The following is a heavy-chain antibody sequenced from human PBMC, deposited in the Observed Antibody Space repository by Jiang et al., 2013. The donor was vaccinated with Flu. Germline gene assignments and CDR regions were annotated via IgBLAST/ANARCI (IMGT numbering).Heavy chain of an antibody. CDR1: GGSISTYY. V-gene: IGHV4-59*01. D-gene: IGHD3-22*01. CDR2: IYYSGST. J-gene: IGHJ6*02. Sequence: PGLVKPSETLSLTCTVSGGSISTYYWSWIRQPPGKGLEWIGYIYYSGSTNYNPSLQSRVTMSVDTSKNQFSLKLSSVTAADTAVYYCARTYYYDSRRGYGMDVWGQGTTVTVSS. CDR3: ARTYYYDSRRGYGMDV.